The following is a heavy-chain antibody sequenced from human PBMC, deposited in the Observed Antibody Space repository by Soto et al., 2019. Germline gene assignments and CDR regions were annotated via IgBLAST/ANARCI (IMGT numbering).Heavy chain of an antibody. D-gene: IGHD3-3*01. CDR2: THYTGHS. CDR1: GASVTDHY. J-gene: IGHJ3*02. CDR3: AKWSDAPFRGFDI. Sequence: QVQLQESGPGLVRYSETLSLTCTVSGASVTDHYWNWIRQPPGKELEWLGFTHYTGHSLYNPSLKRRLTLSVDTSTNPCSLKLTSVTAADTALSYCAKWSDAPFRGFDIWGQGTKVTVSS. V-gene: IGHV4-59*02.